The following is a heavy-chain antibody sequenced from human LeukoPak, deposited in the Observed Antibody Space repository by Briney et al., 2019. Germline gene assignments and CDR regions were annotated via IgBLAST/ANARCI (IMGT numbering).Heavy chain of an antibody. CDR3: AREAPGYYDSTNWFDP. Sequence: SQTLSLTCTVSGGSISSGGYYWSWIRQHPGKGLEWIGYIYYSGSTNYNPSLKSRVTISVDTSKNQFSLKLSSVTAADTAVYYCAREAPGYYDSTNWFDPWGQGTLVTVSS. V-gene: IGHV4-31*03. D-gene: IGHD3-22*01. CDR2: IYYSGST. J-gene: IGHJ5*02. CDR1: GGSISSGGYY.